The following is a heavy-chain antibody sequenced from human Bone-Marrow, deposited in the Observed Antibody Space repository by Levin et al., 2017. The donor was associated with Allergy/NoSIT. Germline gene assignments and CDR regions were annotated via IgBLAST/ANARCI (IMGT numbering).Heavy chain of an antibody. J-gene: IGHJ2*01. CDR3: AKDAAGWGRLWYLDH. D-gene: IGHD3-16*01. Sequence: PGGSLRLSCVASGFTFDDYAMHWVRQVPGKGLEWVAGISWDDNNIGYADSVKGRFTISRDNAKSSLYLQMTSLRRDDTALYYCAKDAAGWGRLWYLDHWGRGILVTVSS. V-gene: IGHV3-9*01. CDR1: GFTFDDYA. CDR2: ISWDDNNI.